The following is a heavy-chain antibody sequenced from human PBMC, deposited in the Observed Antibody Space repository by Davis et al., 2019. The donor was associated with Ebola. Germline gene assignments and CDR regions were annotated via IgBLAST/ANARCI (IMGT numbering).Heavy chain of an antibody. CDR3: ARGGNNWNDRIDY. J-gene: IGHJ4*02. Sequence: MPSETLSLTCTVSGGSIISSSSYWGWIRQPPRKGLEWIGSIYYSGITYYNPSLKSRVTISVDTSKNQFSLKLRSVTAADTAVYYCARGGNNWNDRIDYWGQGTLVTVSS. D-gene: IGHD1-20*01. CDR1: GGSIISSSSY. CDR2: IYYSGIT. V-gene: IGHV4-39*07.